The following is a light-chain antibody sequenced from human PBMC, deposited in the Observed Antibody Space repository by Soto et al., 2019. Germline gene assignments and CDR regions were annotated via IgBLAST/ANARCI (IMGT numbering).Light chain of an antibody. CDR3: QQRVDWLT. CDR2: DAS. CDR1: QSVSIY. Sequence: EIVLTQSPATLSLSPGERATLSCRASQSVSIYLAWYQQKPGQAPRLLIYDASNRATGIPARFSGSGSGTDFTLTISSLKPEDFAVYYCQQRVDWLTFGGGTRVEIK. V-gene: IGKV3-11*01. J-gene: IGKJ4*01.